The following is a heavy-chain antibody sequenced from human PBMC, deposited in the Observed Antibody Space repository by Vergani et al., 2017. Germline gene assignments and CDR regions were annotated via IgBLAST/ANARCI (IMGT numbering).Heavy chain of an antibody. CDR1: GFTFGDYA. CDR3: TRVGDGDYVIGFGFDY. CDR2: IRSKAYGGTT. V-gene: IGHV3-49*05. J-gene: IGHJ4*02. D-gene: IGHD4-17*01. Sequence: EVQLVESGGGLVKPGGSLRLSCAASGFTFGDYAMSWFRQAPGKGLEWVGFIRSKAYGGTTEYAASVKGRFTISRDDSKSIAYLQMISLKTEDTAVYYCTRVGDGDYVIGFGFDYWGQGTLVTVSS.